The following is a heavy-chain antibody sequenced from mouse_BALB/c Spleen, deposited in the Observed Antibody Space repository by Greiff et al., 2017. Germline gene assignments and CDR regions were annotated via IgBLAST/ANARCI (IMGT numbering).Heavy chain of an antibody. CDR1: GYAFSSYW. CDR3: ATDSSGLWFAY. CDR2: IYPGDGDT. J-gene: IGHJ3*01. Sequence: VQLQQSGAELVRPGSSVKISCKASGYAFSSYWMNWVKQRPGQGLEWIGQIYPGDGDTNYNGKFKGKATLTADKSSSTAYMQLSSLTSEDSAVYFCATDSSGLWFAYWGQGTLVTVSA. D-gene: IGHD3-2*01. V-gene: IGHV1-80*01.